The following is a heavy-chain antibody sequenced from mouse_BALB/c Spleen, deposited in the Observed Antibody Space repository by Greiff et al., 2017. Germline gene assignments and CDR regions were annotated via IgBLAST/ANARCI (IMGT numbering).Heavy chain of an antibody. J-gene: IGHJ3*01. CDR3: ARSYGSSSWFAY. V-gene: IGHV5-4*02. CDR2: ISDGGSYT. D-gene: IGHD1-1*01. Sequence: EVQRVESGGGLVKPGGSLKLSCAASGFTFSDYYMYWVRQTPEKRLEWVATISDGGSYTYYPDSVKGRFTISRDNAKNNLYLQMSSLKSEDTAMYYCARSYGSSSWFAYWGQGTLVTVSA. CDR1: GFTFSDYY.